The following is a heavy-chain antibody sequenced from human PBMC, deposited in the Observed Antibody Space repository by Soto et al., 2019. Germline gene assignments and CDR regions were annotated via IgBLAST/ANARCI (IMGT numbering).Heavy chain of an antibody. Sequence: NPSETLSLTCAVSGCSISSGGYSWSWIRQPPGKGLEWIGYIYHSGSTYDNPSLKSRVTISVDRSKNQFSLKLGTVTAADTAVYYCARGTRSRAFDIWGQGTMVTVSS. CDR3: ARGTRSRAFDI. J-gene: IGHJ3*02. CDR2: IYHSGST. CDR1: GCSISSGGYS. V-gene: IGHV4-30-2*01.